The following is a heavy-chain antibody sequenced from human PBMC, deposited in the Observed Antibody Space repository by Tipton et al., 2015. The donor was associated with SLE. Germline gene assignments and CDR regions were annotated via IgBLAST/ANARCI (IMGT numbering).Heavy chain of an antibody. CDR1: GFTFSSFW. J-gene: IGHJ5*01. CDR2: IDRDGIST. D-gene: IGHD1-26*01. V-gene: IGHV3-74*01. CDR3: ARSLYFQELAS. Sequence: SLRLSCAASGFTFSSFWMFWVRQAPGEGLMWVARIDRDGISTAYADSVRGRFTISRDNGKNTLYLQMNNLRDEDSAIYYCARSLYFQELASWGQGTLVTVSS.